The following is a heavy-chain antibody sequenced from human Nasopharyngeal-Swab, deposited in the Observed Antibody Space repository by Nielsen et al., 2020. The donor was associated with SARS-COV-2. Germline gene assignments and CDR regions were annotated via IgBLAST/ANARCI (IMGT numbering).Heavy chain of an antibody. V-gene: IGHV4-39*01. CDR1: GGSISSSSYY. Sequence: SETLSLTCTVSGGSISSSSYYWGWIRQPPGKGLEWIGSISYSGSTYYNPSLKSRVTISVDTSKNQFSLKLSSVTAADTAVYYCARLGFSGSYDYWGQGTLVTVSS. CDR2: ISYSGST. D-gene: IGHD1-26*01. CDR3: ARLGFSGSYDY. J-gene: IGHJ4*02.